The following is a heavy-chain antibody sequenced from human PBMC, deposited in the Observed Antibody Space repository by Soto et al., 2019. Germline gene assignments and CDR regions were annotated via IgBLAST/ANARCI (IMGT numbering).Heavy chain of an antibody. Sequence: GGSLRLSCAASGFTFSSYAMSWVRQAPGKGLEWVSAISGSGGSTYYADSVKGRFTISRDNSKNTLYLQMNSLRAEDTAVYYCAKDRLVTIFGVVTYVFDYWGQGTLVTVSS. V-gene: IGHV3-23*01. J-gene: IGHJ4*02. CDR3: AKDRLVTIFGVVTYVFDY. D-gene: IGHD3-3*01. CDR1: GFTFSSYA. CDR2: ISGSGGST.